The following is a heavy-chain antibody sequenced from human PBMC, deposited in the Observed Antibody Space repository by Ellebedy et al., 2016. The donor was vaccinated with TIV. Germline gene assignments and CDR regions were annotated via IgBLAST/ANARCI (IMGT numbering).Heavy chain of an antibody. CDR1: GFSFRSYW. V-gene: IGHV3-7*01. J-gene: IGHJ3*02. CDR3: ATDGSYGDHLSPAHAFEI. CDR2: IRQDGSK. D-gene: IGHD1-26*01. Sequence: GGSLRLSCAVSGFSFRSYWMRWVRQAPGKGLEWVANIRQDGSKNYVDSVKGRFTISRDNAKSSLYLQMDSVRAEDTAVYYCATDGSYGDHLSPAHAFEIWGQGTIVTVSS.